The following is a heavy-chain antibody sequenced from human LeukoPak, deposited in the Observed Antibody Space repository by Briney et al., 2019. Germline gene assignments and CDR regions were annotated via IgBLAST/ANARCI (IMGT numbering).Heavy chain of an antibody. Sequence: SVKVSCKASGFTFTSSAMQWVRQARGQRLEWIGWIVVGSGNTSYAQKFQERVTITRDMSTSTAYMELSSLRSEDTAVYYCAASRRSSGSRRIDMDVWGKGTTVTVSS. CDR2: IVVGSGNT. J-gene: IGHJ6*03. V-gene: IGHV1-58*02. CDR1: GFTFTSSA. CDR3: AASRRSSGSRRIDMDV. D-gene: IGHD1-26*01.